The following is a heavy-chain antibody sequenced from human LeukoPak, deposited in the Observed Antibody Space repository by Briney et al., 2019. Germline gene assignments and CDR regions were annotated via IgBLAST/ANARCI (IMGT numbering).Heavy chain of an antibody. J-gene: IGHJ6*02. CDR3: AKIGGKTAYGDEYYGMDV. V-gene: IGHV3-23*01. Sequence: GGSLRLSCAASELHAMTWVRQGPGKGLEWVSAISRSGGSTYYAGSVKGRFTISRDKSNNTMYLQMNSLRAEDTAVYYCAKIGGKTAYGDEYYGMDVWGQGTTVTVSS. CDR2: ISRSGGST. D-gene: IGHD4-17*01. CDR1: ELHA.